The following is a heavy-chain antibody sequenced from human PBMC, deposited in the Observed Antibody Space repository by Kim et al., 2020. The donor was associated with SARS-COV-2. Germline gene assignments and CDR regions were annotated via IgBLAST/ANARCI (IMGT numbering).Heavy chain of an antibody. V-gene: IGHV3-30-3*01. D-gene: IGHD6-13*01. CDR1: GFTFSSYA. Sequence: GGSLRLSCAASGFTFSSYAMHWVRQAPGKGLEWVAVISYDGSNKYYADSVKGRFTISRDNSKNTLYLQMNSLRAEDTAVYYCARGRSVARDIAAADTLFDYWGQGTLVTVSS. CDR2: ISYDGSNK. J-gene: IGHJ4*02. CDR3: ARGRSVARDIAAADTLFDY.